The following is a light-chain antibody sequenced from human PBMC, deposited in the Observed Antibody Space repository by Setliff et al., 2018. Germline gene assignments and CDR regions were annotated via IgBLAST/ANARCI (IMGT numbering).Light chain of an antibody. CDR1: QSIFYSSNSKNY. V-gene: IGKV4-1*01. CDR3: QQYFGTPVT. Sequence: DIVMTQSPDSLAVSLGERAAINCKSSQSIFYSSNSKNYLAWYQQKPGQPPKLLISWASTRESGVPDRFSGSGSGTDFTLTISSLQAEDVAVYYCQQYFGTPVTFGGGTKVDIK. CDR2: WAS. J-gene: IGKJ4*01.